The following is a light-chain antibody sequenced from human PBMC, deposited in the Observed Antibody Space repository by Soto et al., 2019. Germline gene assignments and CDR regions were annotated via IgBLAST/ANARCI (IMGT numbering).Light chain of an antibody. CDR1: QSVRSNY. V-gene: IGKV3-20*01. CDR3: QQYGSSPLT. CDR2: DAS. J-gene: IGKJ4*01. Sequence: EIVLTQSPDTLYLSPGKRATLSCRASQSVRSNYLAWYHQKPGQAPRFLIYDASSRATGIPDRFSGSGSGTDFTLTISRLEPEDFAVYYYQQYGSSPLTFGGGTKVDIK.